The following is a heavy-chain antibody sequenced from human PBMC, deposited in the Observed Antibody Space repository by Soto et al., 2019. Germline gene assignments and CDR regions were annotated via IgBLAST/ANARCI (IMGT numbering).Heavy chain of an antibody. CDR2: ISSSGTTI. J-gene: IGHJ5*02. V-gene: IGHV3-11*01. D-gene: IGHD5-12*01. Sequence: GGSLRLSCAASGFTFTDYYMSWIRQAPGRGLEWLSYISSSGTTIYYADSVKGRFTISRDNAKNSLYLQMNSLRAEDTAVYYCARDMVATPNWFDPWGQGTLVTVSS. CDR3: ARDMVATPNWFDP. CDR1: GFTFTDYY.